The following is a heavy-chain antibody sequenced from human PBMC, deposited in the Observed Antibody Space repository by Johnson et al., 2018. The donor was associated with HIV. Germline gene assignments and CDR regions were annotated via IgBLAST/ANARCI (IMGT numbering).Heavy chain of an antibody. V-gene: IGHV3-66*01. CDR1: GFTVSSNY. J-gene: IGHJ3*02. D-gene: IGHD1-26*01. CDR2: IYSGGSP. CDR3: ARDPGGSLGAFDI. Sequence: VQLVESGGGLVQPGGSLRLSCAASGFTVSSNYMSWVRQAPGKGLEWVSVIYSGGSPYYADAVTGRFTISRDNSKNTLYLQMNSLRVEDTAVYYCARDPGGSLGAFDIWGQGTIVTVSS.